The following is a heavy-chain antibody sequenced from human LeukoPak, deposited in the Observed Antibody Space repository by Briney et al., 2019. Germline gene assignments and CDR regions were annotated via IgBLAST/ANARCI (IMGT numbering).Heavy chain of an antibody. J-gene: IGHJ3*02. CDR2: IYYSGST. V-gene: IGHV4-39*07. D-gene: IGHD6-13*01. CDR1: GGSISSSSYY. CDR3: ARVYDDSSNWSWHAFDI. Sequence: SETLSLTCTVSGGSISSSSYYWGWIRQPPGKGLEWIGSIYYSGSTYYNPSLKSRVTISVDTSKNQFSLKLSSVTAADTAVYYCARVYDDSSNWSWHAFDIWGQGTMVTVSS.